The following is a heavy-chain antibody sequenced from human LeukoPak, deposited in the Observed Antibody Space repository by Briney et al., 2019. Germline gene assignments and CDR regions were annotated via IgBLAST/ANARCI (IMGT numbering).Heavy chain of an antibody. Sequence: PSETLSLICTVSGGSISNYYWSWIRQPPGRGLEWIGYVYSSGSTNYNPSLKSRVTISVDTSKNQLSLKLSSVTAADTAVYYCARGPTRYYFDYWGQGTLVTVSS. CDR1: GGSISNYY. J-gene: IGHJ4*02. CDR3: ARGPTRYYFDY. V-gene: IGHV4-59*01. CDR2: VYSSGST.